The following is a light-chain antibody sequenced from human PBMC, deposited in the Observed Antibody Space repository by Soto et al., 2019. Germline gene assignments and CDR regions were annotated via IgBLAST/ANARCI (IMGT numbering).Light chain of an antibody. J-gene: IGLJ2*01. V-gene: IGLV1-47*01. CDR3: AAGDDSLGAVV. CDR2: RNN. CDR1: SSNIGSNY. Sequence: QSVLTQPPSASGTPGQRVTISCSGSSSNIGSNYVYWYQQLPGTAPKLLIYRNNQRPSGVPDRFSGSKSGTSASLAISGLGSEDGGDYYCAAGDDSLGAVVFGGGTKLTVL.